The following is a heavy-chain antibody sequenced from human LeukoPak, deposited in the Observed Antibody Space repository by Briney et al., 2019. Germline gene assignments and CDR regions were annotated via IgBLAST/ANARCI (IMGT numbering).Heavy chain of an antibody. J-gene: IGHJ5*02. CDR1: GFTVSSNY. V-gene: IGHV3-66*01. Sequence: GGSLRLSCAASGFTVSSNYMSWVRQAPGKGLEWVSVIYSGGSTYYADSVKGRFTISRDNSKNTLYLQMNSLRAEDTAVYYCAREDSSSWSYNWFDPWGQGTLVTVSS. CDR2: IYSGGST. CDR3: AREDSSSWSYNWFDP. D-gene: IGHD6-13*01.